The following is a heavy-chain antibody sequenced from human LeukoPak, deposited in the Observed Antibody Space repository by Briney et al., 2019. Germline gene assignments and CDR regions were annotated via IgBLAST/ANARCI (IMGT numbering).Heavy chain of an antibody. CDR3: ARQSWGPEGFDAFDI. Sequence: GESLKISCKGSGYSFTSYWIGWVRQMPGEGLEWMGIIYPGDSDTRYSPSFQGQVTISADKSISTAYLQWSSLKASDTAMYYCARQSWGPEGFDAFDIWGQGTMVTVSS. D-gene: IGHD6-13*01. CDR1: GYSFTSYW. V-gene: IGHV5-51*01. CDR2: IYPGDSDT. J-gene: IGHJ3*02.